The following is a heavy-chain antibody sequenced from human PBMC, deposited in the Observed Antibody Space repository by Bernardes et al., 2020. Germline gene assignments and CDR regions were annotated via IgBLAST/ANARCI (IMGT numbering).Heavy chain of an antibody. CDR1: GFPVSSNY. D-gene: IGHD6-19*01. V-gene: IGHV3-53*01. CDR2: IYSGGST. J-gene: IGHJ3*02. Sequence: GSLRISCAASGFPVSSNYMSWVRQAPGKGLEWVSVIYSGGSTYYADSVKGRFTISRDNAKNKLYLQMNSLRAEDTAVYYCARSIAVAGTDAFDIWGQGTMLTVSS. CDR3: ARSIAVAGTDAFDI.